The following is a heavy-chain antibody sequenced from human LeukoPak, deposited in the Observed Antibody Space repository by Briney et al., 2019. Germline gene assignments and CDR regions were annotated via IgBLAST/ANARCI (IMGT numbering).Heavy chain of an antibody. J-gene: IGHJ5*02. CDR3: AKDRTGYSYGYFLSP. CDR1: GFTFSKYA. CDR2: VSGSGGVT. Sequence: GGSLRLSCGASGFTFSKYAMSWVRQAPGKGLEWVSGVSGSGGVTYYADSVKGRFTISRDNSKNTLHLQMNSLRAEGTAVYYCAKDRTGYSYGYFLSPWGQGTLVTVSS. V-gene: IGHV3-23*01. D-gene: IGHD5-18*01.